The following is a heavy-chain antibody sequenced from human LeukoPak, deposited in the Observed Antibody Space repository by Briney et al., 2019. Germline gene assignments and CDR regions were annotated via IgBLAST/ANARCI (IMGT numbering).Heavy chain of an antibody. D-gene: IGHD6-13*01. CDR2: INRDGSST. V-gene: IGHV3-74*01. J-gene: IGHJ4*02. Sequence: PGGSLRLSCAASGFTFSSYWMHWVRQAPGKGLVWVSRINRDGSSTSYADSVKGRFTISRDNAKNTLYLQMNSLRAEDTAVYYCARAFAGSSWSNWGQGTLVTVSS. CDR1: GFTFSSYW. CDR3: ARAFAGSSWSN.